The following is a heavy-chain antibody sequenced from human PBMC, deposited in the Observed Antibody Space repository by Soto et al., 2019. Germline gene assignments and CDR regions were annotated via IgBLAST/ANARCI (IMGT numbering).Heavy chain of an antibody. V-gene: IGHV1-69*02. D-gene: IGHD4-17*01. Sequence: QVQLVQSGAEVKKPGSSVKVSCKASGGTFSSYTISWVRQAPGQGLEWMGRIIPILGIANYAQKFQGRVTITADKSTSTAYMELSSLRSEDTDVYYCARQDYGDYDINWYFDLWGRGTLVTVSS. CDR1: GGTFSSYT. CDR3: ARQDYGDYDINWYFDL. J-gene: IGHJ2*01. CDR2: IIPILGIA.